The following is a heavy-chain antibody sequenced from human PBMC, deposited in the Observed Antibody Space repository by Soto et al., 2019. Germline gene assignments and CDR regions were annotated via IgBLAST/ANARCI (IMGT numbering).Heavy chain of an antibody. Sequence: SETLSLTCAVYGGSFSGYYWSWIRQPPGKGLEWIGEINHSGSTNYNPSLKSRVTISVDTSKNQFSLKLSSVTAADTAVYYCARGLHTSDLAYCGGDCYSLNWFDPWGQGTLVTVSS. J-gene: IGHJ5*02. CDR2: INHSGST. CDR3: ARGLHTSDLAYCGGDCYSLNWFDP. D-gene: IGHD2-21*02. CDR1: GGSFSGYY. V-gene: IGHV4-34*01.